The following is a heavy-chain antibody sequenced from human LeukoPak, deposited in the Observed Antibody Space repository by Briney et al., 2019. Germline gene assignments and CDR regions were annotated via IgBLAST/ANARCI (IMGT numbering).Heavy chain of an antibody. CDR3: ARHSGYSYGYAYYYYYMDV. D-gene: IGHD5-18*01. J-gene: IGHJ6*03. Sequence: SETLSLTCTVSGGSISSSSYYWGWIRQPPGKGLEWIGSIYYSGSTYYNPSLKSRVTISVVPSKNQFSLKLSSVTAADTAVYYCARHSGYSYGYAYYYYYMDVWGKGTTVTVSS. CDR2: IYYSGST. CDR1: GGSISSSSYY. V-gene: IGHV4-39*01.